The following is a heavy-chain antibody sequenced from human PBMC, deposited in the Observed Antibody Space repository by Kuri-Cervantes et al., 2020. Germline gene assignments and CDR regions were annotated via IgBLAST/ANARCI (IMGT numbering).Heavy chain of an antibody. CDR2: IYYSGST. J-gene: IGHJ4*02. CDR1: GGSISSGDYY. D-gene: IGHD6-19*01. CDR3: ARQVGYSSGWYGTPVHFDY. V-gene: IGHV4-30-4*01. Sequence: SETLSLTCTVSGGSISSGDYYWSWIRQPPGKGLEWIGYIYYSGSTYYNPSLKSRVTISVDTSKNQFSLKLSSVTAADTAVYYCARQVGYSSGWYGTPVHFDYWGQGTLVTVSS.